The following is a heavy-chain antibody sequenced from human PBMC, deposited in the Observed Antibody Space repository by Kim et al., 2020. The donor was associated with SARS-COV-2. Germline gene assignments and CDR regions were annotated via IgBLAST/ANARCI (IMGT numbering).Heavy chain of an antibody. CDR2: INHSGST. V-gene: IGHV4-34*01. CDR3: ARVRDIVVVPAAIGY. D-gene: IGHD2-2*01. J-gene: IGHJ4*02. CDR1: GGSFSGYY. Sequence: SETLSLTCAVYGGSFSGYYWSWIRQPPGKGLEWIGEINHSGSTNYNPSLKSRVTISVDTSKNHFSLKLSSVTAADTAVYYCARVRDIVVVPAAIGYWGQGTLVTVSS.